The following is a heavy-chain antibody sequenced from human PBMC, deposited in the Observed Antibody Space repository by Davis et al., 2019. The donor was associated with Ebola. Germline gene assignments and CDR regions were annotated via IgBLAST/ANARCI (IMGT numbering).Heavy chain of an antibody. V-gene: IGHV4-59*01. J-gene: IGHJ4*02. Sequence: MPSETLSLTCTVSGDSINNYFWSWIRQPPGKGLECLGNIFYSGSTSYHPSLKSRVSISLDTSKNQISLELSSVTAADTAIYYCASALHLGELSLSRWGQGTLVTVSS. CDR3: ASALHLGELSLSR. CDR2: IFYSGST. D-gene: IGHD3-16*01. CDR1: GDSINNYF.